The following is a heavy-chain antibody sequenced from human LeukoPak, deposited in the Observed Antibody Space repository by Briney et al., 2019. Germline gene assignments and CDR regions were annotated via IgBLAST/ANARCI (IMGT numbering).Heavy chain of an antibody. CDR2: IYYSGSA. CDR1: GGSISSYY. J-gene: IGHJ5*02. CDR3: ARADYDFWEPFDP. D-gene: IGHD3-3*01. Sequence: SETLSLTCTVSGGSISSYYWSWIRQPPGKGLEWIGYIYYSGSANYNPSLKSRVTISVDTSKNQFSLKLSSVTAADTAVYYCARADYDFWEPFDPWGQGTLVTVSS. V-gene: IGHV4-59*01.